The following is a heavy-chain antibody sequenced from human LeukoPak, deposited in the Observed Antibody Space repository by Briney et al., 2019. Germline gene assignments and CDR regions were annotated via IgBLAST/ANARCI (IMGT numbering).Heavy chain of an antibody. J-gene: IGHJ4*02. CDR2: INHSGST. Sequence: SETLSLTCTVSGGSISSGGYYWSWIRQPPGKGLEWIGEINHSGSTNYNPSLKSRVTISVDTSKNQFSLKLSSVTAADTAVYYCARLSMGIAVAGIDYWGQGTLVTVSS. D-gene: IGHD6-19*01. CDR1: GGSISSGGYY. CDR3: ARLSMGIAVAGIDY. V-gene: IGHV4-39*07.